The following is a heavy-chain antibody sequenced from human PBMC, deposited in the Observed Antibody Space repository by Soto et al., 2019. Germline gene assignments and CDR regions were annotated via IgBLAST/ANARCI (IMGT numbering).Heavy chain of an antibody. V-gene: IGHV3-23*01. CDR2: ISGSGGST. J-gene: IGHJ5*02. D-gene: IGHD2-2*02. CDR3: AKRGSTSCYMCNWFDP. Sequence: GGSLSLPCAASGFTFRSYAMSWVRQAPGKGLEWVSAISGSGGSTYYADSVKGRFTISRDNPKNTLYLQMNSLRAEDTAVYYCAKRGSTSCYMCNWFDPWGQGTLVTVSS. CDR1: GFTFRSYA.